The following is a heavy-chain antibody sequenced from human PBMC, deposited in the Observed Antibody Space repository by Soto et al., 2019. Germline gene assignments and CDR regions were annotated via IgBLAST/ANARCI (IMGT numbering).Heavy chain of an antibody. J-gene: IGHJ5*02. CDR3: ARGFLTNSSGWTGPGP. D-gene: IGHD6-19*01. V-gene: IGHV4-34*01. Sequence: PSETLSLTCAVYGGSFSGYYWSWIRQPPGKGLEWIGEINHSGSTNYNPSLKSRVTISVDTSKNQFSLKLGSVTAADTAVYYCARGFLTNSSGWTGPGPWGKGTLVTVSS. CDR1: GGSFSGYY. CDR2: INHSGST.